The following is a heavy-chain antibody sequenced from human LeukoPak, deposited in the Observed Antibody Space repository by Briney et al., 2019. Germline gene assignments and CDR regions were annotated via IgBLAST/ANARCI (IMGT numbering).Heavy chain of an antibody. CDR1: GGTFSSYA. CDR2: IIPIFGTA. CDR3: ARDRTGYCSSTSCPAGELDY. J-gene: IGHJ4*02. Sequence: EASVKVSCKASGGTFSSYAISWVRQAPGQGLEWMGGIIPIFGTANYAQKFQGRVTITADESTSTAYMELSSLRSEDTAVYYCARDRTGYCSSTSCPAGELDYWGQGTLVTVSS. D-gene: IGHD2-2*01. V-gene: IGHV1-69*13.